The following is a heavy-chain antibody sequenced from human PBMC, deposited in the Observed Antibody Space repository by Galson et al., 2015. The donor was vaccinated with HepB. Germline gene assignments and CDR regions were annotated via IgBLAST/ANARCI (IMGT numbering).Heavy chain of an antibody. CDR3: VSTCDYSNSCFDY. Sequence: SLRLSCAASGFTFGSSGMSWVRQVPGKGLEWVSGISGSNGGSTCYADSVKGRFTISRDNSKNTLYLQMSSLRAEDTAVYYCVSTCDYSNSCFDYWGQGTLVTVSS. J-gene: IGHJ4*02. CDR2: ISGSNGGST. V-gene: IGHV3-64D*06. CDR1: GFTFGSSG. D-gene: IGHD4-11*01.